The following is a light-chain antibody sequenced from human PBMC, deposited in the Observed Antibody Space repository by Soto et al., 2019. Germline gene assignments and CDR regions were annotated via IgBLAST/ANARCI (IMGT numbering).Light chain of an antibody. CDR1: SSDVGAYNY. CDR2: EVS. V-gene: IGLV2-14*01. Sequence: QSVLTQPASVSGSPGQSITISCTGTSSDVGAYNYVSWYQQRPGKAPQLMIYEVSYRPSGISNRFSGSKSDNTASLTISGLQAEDEADYYCAVWDNSLNGVAFGGGTKVTVL. CDR3: AVWDNSLNGVA. J-gene: IGLJ2*01.